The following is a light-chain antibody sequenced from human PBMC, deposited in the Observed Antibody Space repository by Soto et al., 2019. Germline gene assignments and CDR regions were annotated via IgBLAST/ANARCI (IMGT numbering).Light chain of an antibody. CDR2: KAS. CDR3: QLYNSYPRT. V-gene: IGKV1-5*03. Sequence: DVQMTQSPSTLSASVGDRVTITCRASQSVNSWLAWYQQKPGKVPKLLIYKASSLETGVPSRFSGDGSGTEFTLTIRSLQPDDFASYYCQLYNSYPRTFGQGTKVEI. CDR1: QSVNSW. J-gene: IGKJ1*01.